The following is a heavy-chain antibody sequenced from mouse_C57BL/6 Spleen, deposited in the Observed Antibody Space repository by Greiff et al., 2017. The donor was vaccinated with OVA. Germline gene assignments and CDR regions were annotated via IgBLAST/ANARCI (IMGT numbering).Heavy chain of an antibody. Sequence: VKLVESGAELARPGASVKLSCKASGYTFTSYGISWVKQRTGQGLEWIGEIYPRSGNTYYNEKFKGKATLTADKSSSTAYMELRSLTSEDSAVYFCARSSSSYWYFDVWGTGTTVTVSS. CDR1: GYTFTSYG. CDR2: IYPRSGNT. J-gene: IGHJ1*03. V-gene: IGHV1-81*01. CDR3: ARSSSSYWYFDV.